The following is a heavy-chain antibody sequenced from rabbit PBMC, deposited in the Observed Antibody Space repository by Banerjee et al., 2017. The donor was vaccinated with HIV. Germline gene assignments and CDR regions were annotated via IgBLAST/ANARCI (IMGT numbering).Heavy chain of an antibody. D-gene: IGHD8-1*01. J-gene: IGHJ4*01. V-gene: IGHV1S45*01. CDR2: IYTSSGST. Sequence: QQQLEESGGGLVKPGGTLTLTCKASGIDFSSSYWICWVRQAPGKGLELIACIYTSSGSTWYASWVNGRFTISKTSSTTVTLQMTSLTAADTATYFCARGDARVNYSYYFNLWGPGTLVTVS. CDR3: ARGDARVNYSYYFNL. CDR1: GIDFSSSYW.